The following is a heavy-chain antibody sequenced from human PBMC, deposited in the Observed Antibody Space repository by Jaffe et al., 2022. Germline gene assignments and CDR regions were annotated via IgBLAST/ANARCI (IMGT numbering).Heavy chain of an antibody. D-gene: IGHD2-15*01. CDR1: GGSISSYY. Sequence: QVQLQESGPGLVKPSETLSLTCTVSGGSISSYYWSWIRQPPGKGLEWIGYIYYSGSTNYNPSLKSRVTISVDTSKNQFSLKLSSVTAADTAVYYCARYLLYSHWFDPWGQGTLVTVSS. CDR2: IYYSGST. V-gene: IGHV4-59*01. J-gene: IGHJ5*02. CDR3: ARYLLYSHWFDP.